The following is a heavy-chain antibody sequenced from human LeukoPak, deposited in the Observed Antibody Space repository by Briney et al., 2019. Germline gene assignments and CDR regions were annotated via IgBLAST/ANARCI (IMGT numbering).Heavy chain of an antibody. CDR1: GSSFTSYW. CDR3: ARASQLLGYCSGGSCYDHPDF. V-gene: IGHV5-51*01. D-gene: IGHD2-15*01. J-gene: IGHJ4*02. Sequence: GESLKISCKGSGSSFTSYWIGWVRPMPGKGLEWMGIIYPGDSDTRYSPSFQGQVTISADKSISNAYLQWSSLQPSDTAMYYCARASQLLGYCSGGSCYDHPDFWGQGTLVTVSS. CDR2: IYPGDSDT.